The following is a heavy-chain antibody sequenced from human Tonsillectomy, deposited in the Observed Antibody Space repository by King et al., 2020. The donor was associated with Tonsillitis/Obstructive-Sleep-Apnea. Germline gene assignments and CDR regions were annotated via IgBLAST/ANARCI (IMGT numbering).Heavy chain of an antibody. J-gene: IGHJ5*02. CDR3: ARGDTNKSVDP. CDR2: INHSGST. CDR1: SGSFSGYY. V-gene: IGHV4-34*01. D-gene: IGHD2-8*01. Sequence: VQLQQWGAGLLKPSETLSLTCAVYSGSFSGYYWSWIRQPPGKGLEWIGEINHSGSTNYNPSLKSRVTISVDTSKNQFSLKLSSVTAADTAVYYCARGDTNKSVDPWGQGTLVTVSS.